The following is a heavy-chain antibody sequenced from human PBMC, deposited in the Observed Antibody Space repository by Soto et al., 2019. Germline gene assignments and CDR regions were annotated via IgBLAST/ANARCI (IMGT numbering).Heavy chain of an antibody. D-gene: IGHD1-7*01. CDR2: IYYSGST. CDR1: GGSISSYY. V-gene: IGHV4-59*01. CDR3: ARTVMGNWNYGSYWYFDL. J-gene: IGHJ2*01. Sequence: SETLSLTCTVSGGSISSYYWSWIRQPPGKGLEWIGYIYYSGSTNYNPSLKSRVTISVDTSKNQFSLKLSSVTAADTVVYYCARTVMGNWNYGSYWYFDLWGRGTLVTVSS.